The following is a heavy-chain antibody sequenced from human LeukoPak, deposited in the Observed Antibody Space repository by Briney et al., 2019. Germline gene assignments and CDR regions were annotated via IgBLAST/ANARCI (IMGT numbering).Heavy chain of an antibody. D-gene: IGHD3-22*01. CDR1: GFTFGSYE. J-gene: IGHJ4*02. CDR2: ISSSGSTI. CDR3: ARVGNYYDSSGYYPLLDY. V-gene: IGHV3-48*03. Sequence: GGSLRLSCAASGFTFGSYEMNWVRQAPGKGLEWVSYISSSGSTIYYADSVKGRFTISRDNAKNSLYLQMNSLRAEDTAVYYCARVGNYYDSSGYYPLLDYWGQGTLVTVSS.